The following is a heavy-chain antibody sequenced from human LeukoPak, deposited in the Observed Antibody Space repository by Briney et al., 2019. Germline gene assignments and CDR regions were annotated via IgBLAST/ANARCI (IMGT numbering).Heavy chain of an antibody. D-gene: IGHD5-24*01. CDR1: GFTFSIYS. CDR3: ARGRDGYNYFDY. CDR2: ISSSSSYI. Sequence: GGSLRLSCAASGFTFSIYSMNWVRQAPGKGLEWVSSISSSSSYIYYADSVKGRFTISRDNAKNSLYLQMNSLRAEDTAVYYCARGRDGYNYFDYWGQGTLVTVSS. J-gene: IGHJ4*02. V-gene: IGHV3-21*01.